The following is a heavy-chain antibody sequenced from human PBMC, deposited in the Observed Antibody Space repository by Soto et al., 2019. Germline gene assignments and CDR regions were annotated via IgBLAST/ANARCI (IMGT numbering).Heavy chain of an antibody. Sequence: EVQLVESGGGLVQPGGSLRLSCAASGFTFSSYSMNWVRQAPGKGLEWVSYISSSSSTIYYADSVKGRFTISRDNAKNSLYLQMNSLRDEDTAVYYCARGDIVVVVAATPGDYWGQGTLVTVSS. V-gene: IGHV3-48*02. D-gene: IGHD2-15*01. J-gene: IGHJ4*02. CDR3: ARGDIVVVVAATPGDY. CDR1: GFTFSSYS. CDR2: ISSSSSTI.